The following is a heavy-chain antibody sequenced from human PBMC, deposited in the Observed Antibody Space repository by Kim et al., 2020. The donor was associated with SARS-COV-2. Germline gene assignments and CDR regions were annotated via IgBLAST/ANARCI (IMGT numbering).Heavy chain of an antibody. CDR3: ARDLSTAMAEFDY. J-gene: IGHJ4*02. Sequence: SETLSLTCTVSGGSISSSSYYWGWIRQPPGKGLEWIGSIYYSGSTYYNPSLKSRVTISVDTSKNQFSLKLSSVTAADTAVYYCARDLSTAMAEFDYWGQGTLVTVSS. D-gene: IGHD5-18*01. CDR1: GGSISSSSYY. V-gene: IGHV4-39*07. CDR2: IYYSGST.